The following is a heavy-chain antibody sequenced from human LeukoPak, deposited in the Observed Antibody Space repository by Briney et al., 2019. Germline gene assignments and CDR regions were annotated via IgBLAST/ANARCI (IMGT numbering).Heavy chain of an antibody. Sequence: GGSLRLSCAASGFTFSSYAMSWVRQAPGKGLEWVSAISGSGGSTYYADSVKGRFTISRDNSKNTLYLQMNSLRAEDTAVYYCARVYSSSARAPTDYWGQGTLVAVSS. CDR3: ARVYSSSARAPTDY. J-gene: IGHJ4*02. D-gene: IGHD6-6*01. CDR1: GFTFSSYA. V-gene: IGHV3-23*01. CDR2: ISGSGGST.